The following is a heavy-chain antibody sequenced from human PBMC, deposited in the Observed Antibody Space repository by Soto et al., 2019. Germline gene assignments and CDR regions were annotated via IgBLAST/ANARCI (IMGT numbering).Heavy chain of an antibody. D-gene: IGHD4-4*01. Sequence: ASVKVSCKASGGTFSSYAISWVRQAPGQGLEWMGGIIPIFGTANYAQKFQGRVTITADESTSTAYMELSSLRSEDTAVYYCARNTVSFLLHYTDSTGMDVLAQGTTLTISS. CDR3: ARNTVSFLLHYTDSTGMDV. V-gene: IGHV1-69*13. J-gene: IGHJ6*02. CDR1: GGTFSSYA. CDR2: IIPIFGTA.